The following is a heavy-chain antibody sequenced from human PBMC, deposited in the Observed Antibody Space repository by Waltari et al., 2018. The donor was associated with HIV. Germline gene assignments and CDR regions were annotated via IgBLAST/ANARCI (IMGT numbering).Heavy chain of an antibody. CDR2: IYTSGST. J-gene: IGHJ3*02. CDR3: ARDRNYYYDSSGYFFNAFDI. Sequence: QVQLQESGPGLVKPSQTLSLPCPVSGGSISSGSYYWSWIRQPAGKGLEWIGRIYTSGSTNYNPSLKSRVTISVDTSKNQFSLKLSSVTAADTAVYYCARDRNYYYDSSGYFFNAFDIWGQGTMVTVSS. CDR1: GGSISSGSYY. V-gene: IGHV4-61*02. D-gene: IGHD3-22*01.